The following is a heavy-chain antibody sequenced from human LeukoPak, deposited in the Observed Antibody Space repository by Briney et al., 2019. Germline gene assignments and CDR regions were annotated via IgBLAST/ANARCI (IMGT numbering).Heavy chain of an antibody. CDR3: ATLRFGSGSYYADY. CDR2: ISYDGSNK. Sequence: GGSLRLSCAASGLTFRNYGMHWVRQAPGKGLEWVAIISYDGSNKYYADSVKGRFTISRDNSKSTLYLQMNSLRTEDTAVYFCATLRFGSGSYYADYWGQGTLVTVSS. V-gene: IGHV3-30*03. D-gene: IGHD3-10*01. CDR1: GLTFRNYG. J-gene: IGHJ4*02.